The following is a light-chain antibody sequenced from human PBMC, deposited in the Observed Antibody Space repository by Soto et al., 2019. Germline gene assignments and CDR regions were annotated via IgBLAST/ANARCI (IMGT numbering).Light chain of an antibody. J-gene: IGKJ5*01. Sequence: DIQLTQSPSSLSASVGDSVTITCQASQDISKHLKWYQQKPGEAPNLLLYNGPNWETGVPSRFSGSGSGTDFTFAISSLQPEDIATYYCQQYANLPLTFGQGTRLEIK. CDR1: QDISKH. CDR3: QQYANLPLT. CDR2: NGP. V-gene: IGKV1-33*01.